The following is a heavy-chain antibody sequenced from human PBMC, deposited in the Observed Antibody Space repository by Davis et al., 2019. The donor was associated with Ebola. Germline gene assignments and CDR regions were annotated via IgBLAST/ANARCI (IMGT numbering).Heavy chain of an antibody. CDR2: ISGSGGST. Sequence: GESLKISCAASGFTFSSYAMSWVRQAPGKGLEWVSGISGSGGSTYYADSVKGRFTISRDNSKNTLYLQMNSLRAEDTAVYYCAKVWTGTADAFDIWGQGTMVTVSS. CDR3: AKVWTGTADAFDI. J-gene: IGHJ3*02. V-gene: IGHV3-23*01. CDR1: GFTFSSYA. D-gene: IGHD1-1*01.